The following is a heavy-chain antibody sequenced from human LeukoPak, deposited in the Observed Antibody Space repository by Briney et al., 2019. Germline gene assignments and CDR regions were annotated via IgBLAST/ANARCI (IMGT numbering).Heavy chain of an antibody. CDR2: ISYDGSNK. CDR3: AKEGGYDILTGYYPYYYYGMDV. Sequence: PGGSLRLSCAASGFTFTDYAMTWVRQAPGKGLEWVAVISYDGSNKYYADSVKGRFTISRDNSKNTLYLQMNSLRAEDTAVYYCAKEGGYDILTGYYPYYYYGMDVWGQGTTVTVSS. V-gene: IGHV3-30*18. D-gene: IGHD3-9*01. CDR1: GFTFTDYA. J-gene: IGHJ6*02.